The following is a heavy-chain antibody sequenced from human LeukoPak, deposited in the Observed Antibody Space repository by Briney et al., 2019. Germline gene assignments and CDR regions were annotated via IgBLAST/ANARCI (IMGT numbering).Heavy chain of an antibody. CDR1: GGSFSGYY. Sequence: SETLSLTCAVYGGSFSGYYWSWIRQPPGKGLEWIGNNSPSLRSRVTISLDTSKSQFSLRLSSVTAADTAVYYCARLTYSNNWYFRRGLDNWFDPWGQETLVTVSS. CDR3: ARLTYSNNWYFRRGLDNWFDP. D-gene: IGHD6-13*01. J-gene: IGHJ5*02. V-gene: IGHV4-34*01.